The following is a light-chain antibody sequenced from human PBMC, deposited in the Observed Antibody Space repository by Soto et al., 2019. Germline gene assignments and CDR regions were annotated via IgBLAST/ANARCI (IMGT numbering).Light chain of an antibody. Sequence: DIRMTQSPSSLSASVGDRVTITCRASQSISSYLNWYQQKPGKAPKLLIYAASSLHSGVPSRFSGSGSGTAFTLTISSLQPEDFATYYCQQSYSTLWTFGQGTKLEIK. J-gene: IGKJ2*02. V-gene: IGKV1-39*01. CDR3: QQSYSTLWT. CDR1: QSISSY. CDR2: AAS.